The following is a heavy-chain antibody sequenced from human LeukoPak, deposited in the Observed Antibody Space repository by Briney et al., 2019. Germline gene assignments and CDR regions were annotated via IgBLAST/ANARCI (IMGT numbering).Heavy chain of an antibody. J-gene: IGHJ4*02. Sequence: PSETLSLTCTVSGYSISSGYYWGWIRQPPGKGLEWIGSIYYSGSTYYNPSLKSRVTISVDTSKNQFSLKLSSVTAADTAVYYCARTAMATGSYFDYWGQGTLVTVSS. CDR2: IYYSGST. D-gene: IGHD5-18*01. V-gene: IGHV4-38-2*02. CDR3: ARTAMATGSYFDY. CDR1: GYSISSGYY.